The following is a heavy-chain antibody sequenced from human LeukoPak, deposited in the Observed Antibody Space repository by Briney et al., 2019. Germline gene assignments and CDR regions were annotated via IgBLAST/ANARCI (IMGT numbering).Heavy chain of an antibody. Sequence: ASVKVSCKASGYTFTGYYMHWVRQAPGQGLEWMGWINPNSGGTNYAQKFQGRVTMTRDTSISTAYMELSRLTSDDTAVYYCARRGQTSRTFDYWGQGTLVTVSS. CDR3: ARRGQTSRTFDY. J-gene: IGHJ4*02. D-gene: IGHD1-1*01. CDR1: GYTFTGYY. V-gene: IGHV1-2*02. CDR2: INPNSGGT.